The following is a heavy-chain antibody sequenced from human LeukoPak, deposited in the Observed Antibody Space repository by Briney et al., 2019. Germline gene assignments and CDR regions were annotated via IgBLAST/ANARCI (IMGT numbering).Heavy chain of an antibody. D-gene: IGHD1-7*01. CDR1: GVSISSGGYY. Sequence: SETLSLTCTVSGVSISSGGYYWSWLRQPPGKGLEWIGYIYHSGSTYYNPSLKNRVTISVDRSKNQFSLKLSSVTAADTAVDYCAGRLKLRTPYYYYMDVWGKGTTVTVSS. V-gene: IGHV4-30-2*01. CDR3: AGRLKLRTPYYYYMDV. J-gene: IGHJ6*03. CDR2: IYHSGST.